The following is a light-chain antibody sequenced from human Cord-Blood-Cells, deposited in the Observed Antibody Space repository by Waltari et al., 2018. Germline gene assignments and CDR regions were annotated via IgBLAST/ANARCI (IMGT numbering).Light chain of an antibody. CDR3: YSAADNNRGV. V-gene: IGLV3-27*01. CDR1: VLAKKY. CDR2: KDR. Sequence: SYELTQPSSVSVSPGQTARITCSGDVLAKKYSRWFQRKPGPAPVLVICKDRERASGIPDRLSGTSSGTTVTLTISGAQVEDEADYYCYSAADNNRGVFGGGTKLTVL. J-gene: IGLJ3*02.